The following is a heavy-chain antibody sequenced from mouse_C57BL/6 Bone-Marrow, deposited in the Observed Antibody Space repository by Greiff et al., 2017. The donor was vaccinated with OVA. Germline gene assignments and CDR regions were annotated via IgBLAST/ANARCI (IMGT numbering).Heavy chain of an antibody. CDR3: ARENYYGTFDY. Sequence: EVKLMESGGGLVQPGGSLKLSCAASGFTFSDYGMAWVRQAPRKGPEWVAFISNLAYSIYYADTVTGRFTISRENAKNTLYLEMSSLRSEDTAMYYCARENYYGTFDYWGQGTTLTVSS. CDR1: GFTFSDYG. J-gene: IGHJ2*01. V-gene: IGHV5-15*01. D-gene: IGHD1-1*01. CDR2: ISNLAYSI.